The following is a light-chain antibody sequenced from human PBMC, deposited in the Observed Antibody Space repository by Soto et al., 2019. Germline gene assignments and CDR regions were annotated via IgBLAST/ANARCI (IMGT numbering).Light chain of an antibody. Sequence: DIQMTQSPSTLSASVGDRVTITCRASQSISTWLAWYQQKPGKAPKLLIYDPSSLQSGVPSRFSGSGSGTEFTLTISSLQPDDFATYYCQHYNSYSEAFGQGTKVDIK. J-gene: IGKJ1*01. CDR3: QHYNSYSEA. CDR2: DPS. CDR1: QSISTW. V-gene: IGKV1-5*01.